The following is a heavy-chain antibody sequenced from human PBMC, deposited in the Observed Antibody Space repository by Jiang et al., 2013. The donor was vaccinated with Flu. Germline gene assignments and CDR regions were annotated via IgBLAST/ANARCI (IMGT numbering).Heavy chain of an antibody. CDR3: ARFQTGGFDP. Sequence: LLKPSETLSLTCTVSGGSIRSSNYYWGWIRQPPGKGLEWIGSIYYSGSTYYNPSLKSRVTISVDTSKNQFSLKLSSVTAADTAVYYCARFQTGGFDPWGQGTLVTVSS. V-gene: IGHV4-39*01. CDR2: IYYSGST. J-gene: IGHJ5*02. CDR1: GGSIRSSNYY.